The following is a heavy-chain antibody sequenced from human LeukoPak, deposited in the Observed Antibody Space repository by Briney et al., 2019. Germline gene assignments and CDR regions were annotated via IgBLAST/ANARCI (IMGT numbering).Heavy chain of an antibody. Sequence: GGSLRLSCAVSGFIFSDFSMSWVRQAPGKGLEWVAKMNEYGSEIFYVDSVKGRFTISRDNAKNSLYLQMNRLRAEDTAVYYCARPRGCGTSRCNNFDYWGQGTLVTVSS. V-gene: IGHV3-7*01. CDR2: MNEYGSEI. CDR1: GFIFSDFS. D-gene: IGHD2-21*01. CDR3: ARPRGCGTSRCNNFDY. J-gene: IGHJ4*02.